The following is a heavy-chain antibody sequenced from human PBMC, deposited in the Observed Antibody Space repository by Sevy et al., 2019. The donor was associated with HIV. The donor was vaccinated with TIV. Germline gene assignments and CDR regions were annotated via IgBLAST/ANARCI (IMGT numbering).Heavy chain of an antibody. D-gene: IGHD3-3*01. Sequence: GGSLRLSCSASGFTFRNYAMNWVRQAPGKGLKYVSAISSDGGGTYYADSVRGRFTISRDNSKNTLYLQMRSLRVEDTAVYYCVKDPDYDFWRGDYGMDVWGQGTTVTVFS. J-gene: IGHJ6*02. CDR3: VKDPDYDFWRGDYGMDV. CDR2: ISSDGGGT. CDR1: GFTFRNYA. V-gene: IGHV3-64D*06.